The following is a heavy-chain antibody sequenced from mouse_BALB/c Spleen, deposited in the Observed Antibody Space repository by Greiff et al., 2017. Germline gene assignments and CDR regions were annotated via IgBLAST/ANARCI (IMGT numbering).Heavy chain of an antibody. CDR2: IWSGGST. Sequence: VQLQQSGPGLVQPSQSLSITCTVSGFSFTSCGVHRVSQLPGKGLVGLGVIWSGGSTDYNAAFLSRLSIINDNSNSQVFFKMNSLQANDTAIYYCARREEVRGGAMDYWGQGTSVTVSS. CDR1: GFSFTSCG. D-gene: IGHD2-1*01. J-gene: IGHJ4*01. V-gene: IGHV2-2*02. CDR3: ARREEVRGGAMDY.